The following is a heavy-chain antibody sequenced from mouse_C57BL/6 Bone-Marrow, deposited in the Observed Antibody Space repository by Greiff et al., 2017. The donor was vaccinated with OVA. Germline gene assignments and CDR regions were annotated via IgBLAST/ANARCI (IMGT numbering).Heavy chain of an antibody. CDR3: SYGNWFAY. D-gene: IGHD2-1*01. J-gene: IGHJ3*01. V-gene: IGHV6-3*01. CDR2: IRLKSDTYAT. Sequence: EVKLMESGGGLVQPGGSMKLSCVASGFTFSNYWMNWVRQSPEKGLEWVAQIRLKSDTYATHYAESVKGRFTISRDDSNSSVYLQMNNLRAEDTGIYYCSYGNWFAYWGQGTLVTVSA. CDR1: GFTFSNYW.